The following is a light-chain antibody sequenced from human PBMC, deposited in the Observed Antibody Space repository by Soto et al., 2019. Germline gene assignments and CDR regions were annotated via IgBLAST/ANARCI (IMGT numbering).Light chain of an antibody. J-gene: IGLJ2*01. CDR2: DVS. V-gene: IGLV2-14*03. Sequence: QSVLTQPASVSGSPGQSITISCTGTSSDVGGYKYVSWYQQHPEKAPKLIIFDVSNRPSGISSRFSGSKSGNTASLTISGLQAEDEADYYCASYTSSSTSVIFGRGTKLTVL. CDR3: ASYTSSSTSVI. CDR1: SSDVGGYKY.